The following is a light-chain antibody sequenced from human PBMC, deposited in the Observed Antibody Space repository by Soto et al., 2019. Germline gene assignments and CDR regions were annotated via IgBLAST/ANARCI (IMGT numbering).Light chain of an antibody. CDR2: KAS. CDR1: QTISSW. Sequence: DIQMTQSPSTPSGSVGDRVTITCRASQTISSWLAWYQQKPGKAPKLLIYKASTLKSGVPSRFSGSGSGTEFTLTISSLQPDDFATYYCRHYNSYSEAFGQGTKVELK. V-gene: IGKV1-5*03. J-gene: IGKJ1*01. CDR3: RHYNSYSEA.